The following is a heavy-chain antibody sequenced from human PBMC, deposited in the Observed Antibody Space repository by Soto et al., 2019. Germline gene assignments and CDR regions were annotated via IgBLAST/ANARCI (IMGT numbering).Heavy chain of an antibody. CDR3: ARQPLGYCSGGICSGGFDL. J-gene: IGHJ2*01. CDR1: GGTFSSYT. V-gene: IGHV1-69*02. CDR2: IIPILGIA. Sequence: QVQLVQSGAEVKKPGSSVKVSCKASGGTFSSYTISWVRQAPGQGLEWMGRIIPILGIANYAQKFQGRVTITADKSTSTAYMGLSSLRSEDTAVYYCARQPLGYCSGGICSGGFDLWGRGTLVTVSS. D-gene: IGHD2-15*01.